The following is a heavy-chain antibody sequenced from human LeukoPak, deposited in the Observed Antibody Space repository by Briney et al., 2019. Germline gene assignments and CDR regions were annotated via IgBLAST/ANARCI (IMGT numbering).Heavy chain of an antibody. D-gene: IGHD3-10*01. CDR2: ISAYNGNT. Sequence: ASVKVSCKASGYTFTSYAISWVREAPGQGLEWMGWISAYNGNTNYAQKLQGRVTMTTDTSTSTAYMELRSLRSDDTAVYYCARLWFGELFSYYFDYWGQGTLVTVSS. J-gene: IGHJ4*02. CDR3: ARLWFGELFSYYFDY. V-gene: IGHV1-18*01. CDR1: GYTFTSYA.